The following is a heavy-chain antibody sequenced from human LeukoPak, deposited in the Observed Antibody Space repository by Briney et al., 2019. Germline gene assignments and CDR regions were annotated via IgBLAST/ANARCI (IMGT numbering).Heavy chain of an antibody. J-gene: IGHJ4*02. V-gene: IGHV3-23*01. CDR1: GFTFSGYA. CDR3: ARLIGYCTNGVCSRVSYFDY. Sequence: GGSLRLSCAASGFTFSGYAMSWVRQAPGKWLEWVSAISGSGGSTYYADSVKGRFTISRDNSKNTLYLQMNSLRAEDTAVYYCARLIGYCTNGVCSRVSYFDYWGQGTLVTVSS. D-gene: IGHD2-8*01. CDR2: ISGSGGST.